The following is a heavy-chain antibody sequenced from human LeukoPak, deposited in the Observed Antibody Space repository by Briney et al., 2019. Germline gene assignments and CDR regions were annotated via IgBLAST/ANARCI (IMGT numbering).Heavy chain of an antibody. Sequence: SETLSLTCAVYGGSFSGYYWSWIRQPPGKGLEWIGEINHSGSTNYNPSLKSRVTISVDTSKNQFSLKLSSVTAADTAVYYCARVGGYDRLYYYYYYYMDVWGKGTTVTISS. CDR3: ARVGGYDRLYYYYYYYMDV. CDR1: GGSFSGYY. V-gene: IGHV4-34*01. J-gene: IGHJ6*03. D-gene: IGHD5-12*01. CDR2: INHSGST.